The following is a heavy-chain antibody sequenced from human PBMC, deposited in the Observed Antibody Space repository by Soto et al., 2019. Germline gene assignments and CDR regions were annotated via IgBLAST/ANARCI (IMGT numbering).Heavy chain of an antibody. V-gene: IGHV4-34*01. J-gene: IGHJ4*02. CDR3: ARGALSIVATITEAWWDY. CDR1: GGSFSGYY. CDR2: INHSGST. Sequence: PSETLSLTCAVYGGSFSGYYWSWIRPPPGKGLEWIGEINHSGSTNYNPSLKSRVTISVDTTKNQFSLKLSSVTAADTAVYYCARGALSIVATITEAWWDYWGQGTLVTVSS. D-gene: IGHD5-12*01.